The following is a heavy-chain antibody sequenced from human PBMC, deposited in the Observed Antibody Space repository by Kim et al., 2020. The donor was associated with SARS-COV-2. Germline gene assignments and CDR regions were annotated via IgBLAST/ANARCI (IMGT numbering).Heavy chain of an antibody. J-gene: IGHJ6*02. CDR2: ISWNSGSI. CDR1: GFTFDDYA. V-gene: IGHV3-9*01. CDR3: AKQDLRLPFYTVTAKSRPDYYYGMDV. Sequence: GGSLRLSCAASGFTFDDYAMHWVRQAPGKGLEWVSGISWNSGSIGYADSVKGRFTISRDNAKNSLYLQMNSLRAEDTALYYCAKQDLRLPFYTVTAKSRPDYYYGMDVWGQGTTVTVSS. D-gene: IGHD2-21*02.